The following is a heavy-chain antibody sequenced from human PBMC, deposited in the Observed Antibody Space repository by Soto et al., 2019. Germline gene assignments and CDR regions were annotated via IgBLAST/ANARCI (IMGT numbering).Heavy chain of an antibody. CDR1: GGSISSGGYF. D-gene: IGHD6-25*01. J-gene: IGHJ5*02. CDR2: IYYSGST. Sequence: SETLSLTCTVSGGSISSGGYFWSWIRQHPGKGLEWIGYIYYSGSTYYNPSLKSRVTISVDTSKNQFSLKLSSVTAADTAVCYCARPHGGSSGWDNWFDPWGQGTLVTVSS. CDR3: ARPHGGSSGWDNWFDP. V-gene: IGHV4-61*08.